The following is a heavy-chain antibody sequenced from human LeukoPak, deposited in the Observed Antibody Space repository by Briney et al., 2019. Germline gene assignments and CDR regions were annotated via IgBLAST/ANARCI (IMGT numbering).Heavy chain of an antibody. CDR3: ARQAAANSIDY. J-gene: IGHJ4*02. D-gene: IGHD2-2*01. V-gene: IGHV4-59*08. CDR1: GGSISTYY. CDR2: IYYSGST. Sequence: PSETLSLTCTVSGGSISTYYWSWIRQPPGKGLEWIGYIYYSGSTNYNPSLKSRVTISVDTSGNQFSLRLSSATAADTAVYYCARQAAANSIDYWGQGTLVTVSS.